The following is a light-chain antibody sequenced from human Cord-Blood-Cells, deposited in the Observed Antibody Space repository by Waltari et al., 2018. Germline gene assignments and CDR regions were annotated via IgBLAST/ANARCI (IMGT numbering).Light chain of an antibody. CDR1: QDISNY. V-gene: IGKV1-33*01. Sequence: DIQMTQSPSSLSASVGDRVTITCQASQDISNYLNWNQQKPGKAPKLLNYDASNLETGVPSRFSGSGSGTDFTFTISSLQPEDIATYYCQQYDNLPFTFGPGTKVDIK. CDR3: QQYDNLPFT. CDR2: DAS. J-gene: IGKJ3*01.